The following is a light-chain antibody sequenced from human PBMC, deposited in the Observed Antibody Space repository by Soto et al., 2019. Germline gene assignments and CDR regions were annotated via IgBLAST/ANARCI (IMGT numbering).Light chain of an antibody. CDR3: QQRRNWPS. J-gene: IGKJ5*01. Sequence: EIVMTQSPATLSVSPGERATLSCRASQSVTTALAWYQHKPGQAPRLLIYDASNRATGIPARFSGSGSGTDFTLTISSLEPEDFAVYYCQQRRNWPSFGQGTRLEIK. CDR2: DAS. V-gene: IGKV3-11*01. CDR1: QSVTTA.